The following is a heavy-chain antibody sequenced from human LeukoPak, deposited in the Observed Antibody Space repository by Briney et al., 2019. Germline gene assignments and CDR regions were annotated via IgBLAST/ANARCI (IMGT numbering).Heavy chain of an antibody. J-gene: IGHJ5*02. CDR3: ARGMVRGVITPWWFDP. CDR2: IIPIFGTA. CDR1: GYTFTSYY. Sequence: ASVKVSCKASGYTFTSYYMHWVRQAPGQGLEWMGGIIPIFGTANYAQKFQGRVTITADESTSTAYMELSSLRSEDTAVYYCARGMVRGVITPWWFDPWGQGTLVTVSS. D-gene: IGHD3-10*01. V-gene: IGHV1-69*13.